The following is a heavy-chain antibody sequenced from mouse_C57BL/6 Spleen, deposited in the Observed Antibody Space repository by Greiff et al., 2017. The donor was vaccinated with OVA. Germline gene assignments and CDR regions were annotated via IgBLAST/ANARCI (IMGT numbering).Heavy chain of an antibody. Sequence: QVQLQQPGAELVMPGASVKLSCKASGYTFTSYWMHWVKQRPGQGLEWIGEIDPSDSYTNYNQKFKGKSTLTVDKSSSTAYMQLSSLTSEDSAVYYCARVFLNYAMDYWGQGTSVTVSS. CDR1: GYTFTSYW. CDR2: IDPSDSYT. J-gene: IGHJ4*01. CDR3: ARVFLNYAMDY. V-gene: IGHV1-69*01.